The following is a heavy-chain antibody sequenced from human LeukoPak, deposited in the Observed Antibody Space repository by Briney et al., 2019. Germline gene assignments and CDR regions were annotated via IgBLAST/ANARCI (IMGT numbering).Heavy chain of an antibody. D-gene: IGHD1-26*01. CDR3: AKGPTDSCWEKLHD. J-gene: IGHJ4*02. V-gene: IGHV3-23*01. Sequence: GGSLRLSCAASGFTFSGYAMSWVRQAPGKGLEWVSALSGLGDNTYYADSVKGRFTISRDNSKNTLYLQMNNLRAEDTAVYYCAKGPTDSCWEKLHDWGQGTLVTVSS. CDR2: LSGLGDNT. CDR1: GFTFSGYA.